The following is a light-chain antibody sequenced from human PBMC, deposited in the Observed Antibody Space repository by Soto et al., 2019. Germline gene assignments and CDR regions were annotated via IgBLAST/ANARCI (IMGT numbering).Light chain of an antibody. CDR3: QQYNSWPPIT. V-gene: IGKV3-15*01. CDR2: GAS. Sequence: EIRTTQSPATLSASPGERATLSCRASQSVRTKLAWYQPKAGQAPRLLIYGASTRATGIPDRFSGSGSGTEFTLTISSLQSEDFAVYYCQQYNSWPPITFGQGTRLEI. J-gene: IGKJ5*01. CDR1: QSVRTK.